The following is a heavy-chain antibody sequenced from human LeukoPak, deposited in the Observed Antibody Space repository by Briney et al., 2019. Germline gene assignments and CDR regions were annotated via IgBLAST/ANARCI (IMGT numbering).Heavy chain of an antibody. CDR1: GYNFRDHG. CDR3: ARQADDYYDSSGYLDY. CDR2: ITNDNGNT. V-gene: IGHV1-18*04. Sequence: ASVKVSCKASGYNFRDHGISWVRQAPGQGLEWMGWITNDNGNTNYGSNFQGRGTMTTDTSTSTAYMELRNLRSDDTAVYYCARQADDYYDSSGYLDYWGQGTLVTVSS. D-gene: IGHD3-22*01. J-gene: IGHJ4*02.